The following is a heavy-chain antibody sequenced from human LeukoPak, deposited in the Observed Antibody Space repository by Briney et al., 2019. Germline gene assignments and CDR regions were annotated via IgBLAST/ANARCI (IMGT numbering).Heavy chain of an antibody. J-gene: IGHJ3*02. Sequence: GGSLRLPCAASGFTFSSYWMHWVRQAPGKGLVWVSRINSDGSSTSYADSVKGRFTISRDNAKNSLYLQMNSLRAEDTAVYYCARDLSSGWFHDAFDIWGQGTMVTVSS. V-gene: IGHV3-74*01. CDR1: GFTFSSYW. CDR3: ARDLSSGWFHDAFDI. D-gene: IGHD6-19*01. CDR2: INSDGSST.